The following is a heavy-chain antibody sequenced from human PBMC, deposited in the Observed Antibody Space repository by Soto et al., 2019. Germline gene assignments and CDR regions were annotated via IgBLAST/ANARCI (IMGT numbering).Heavy chain of an antibody. V-gene: IGHV4-30-4*01. CDR1: GGSIKSDYY. Sequence: SETLSLTCTVSGGSIKSDYYWAWVRQPPGGGLEWMGYKYYSGATDSDPSLEARVSFSVDTSKNQFFLNLTSVTVADTAVYYCARGRTNYFYSGLDVWGPGIPVTVYS. J-gene: IGHJ6*02. CDR2: KYYSGAT. CDR3: ARGRTNYFYSGLDV.